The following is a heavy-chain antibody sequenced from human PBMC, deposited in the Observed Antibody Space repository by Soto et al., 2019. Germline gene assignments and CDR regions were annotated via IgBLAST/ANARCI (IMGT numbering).Heavy chain of an antibody. Sequence: EVQLVESGGGLVKPGGSLRLSCAASGFTFSSYSVNWVRQAPGKGLEWVSSISSSSSYIYYADSVKGRFTISRDNAKNSLYLQMNSLRAEDTAVYYCARAGFGELLHNWFDPWGQGTLVTVSS. CDR3: ARAGFGELLHNWFDP. D-gene: IGHD3-10*01. CDR2: ISSSSSYI. J-gene: IGHJ5*02. V-gene: IGHV3-21*01. CDR1: GFTFSSYS.